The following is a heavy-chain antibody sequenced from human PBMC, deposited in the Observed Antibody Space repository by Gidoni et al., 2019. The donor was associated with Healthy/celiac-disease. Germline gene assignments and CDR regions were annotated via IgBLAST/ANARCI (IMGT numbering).Heavy chain of an antibody. CDR1: GFTFSSYA. D-gene: IGHD2-8*02. J-gene: IGHJ4*02. V-gene: IGHV3-23*01. CDR2: SSGSGGST. CDR3: AKTGFGTGDY. Sequence: EVQLFESGGGLVPPGVSLRLSCAASGFTFSSYAMSCVRQAPGTGLEWVSASSGSGGSTDYADSVKGRFTIYRDNSKNTLYLKMNSRRAEDTAVYYCAKTGFGTGDYWGQGTLVTVSS.